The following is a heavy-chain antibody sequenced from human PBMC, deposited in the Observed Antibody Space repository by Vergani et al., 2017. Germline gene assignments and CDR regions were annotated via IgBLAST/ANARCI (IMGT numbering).Heavy chain of an antibody. CDR2: IIPILGTA. V-gene: IGHV1-69*11. CDR3: ARDPTYYDYARDDAFDI. CDR1: GGTFSSYA. Sequence: QVQLVQSGAEVKKPGSSVKVSCKASGGTFSSYAISWVRQAPGQGLEWMGRIIPILGTANYAQKFQGRVTITADESTSTAYMELSSLRSEDTAVYYCARDPTYYDYARDDAFDIWGQGTMVTVSS. J-gene: IGHJ3*02. D-gene: IGHD3-16*01.